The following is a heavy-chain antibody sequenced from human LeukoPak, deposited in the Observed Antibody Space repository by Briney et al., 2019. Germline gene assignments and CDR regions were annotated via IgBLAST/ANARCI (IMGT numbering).Heavy chain of an antibody. CDR3: ATSLLWFDYFDY. V-gene: IGHV3-43*02. CDR1: GFTFDDYA. J-gene: IGHJ4*02. CDR2: ISGDGGST. Sequence: GGSRRLSCAASGFTFDDYAMHWVRQAPGKGLEWVSLISGDGGSTYYADSVKGRFTISRDNSKNSLYLQMNSLRTEDTALYYCATSLLWFDYFDYWGQGTLVTVSS. D-gene: IGHD3-10*01.